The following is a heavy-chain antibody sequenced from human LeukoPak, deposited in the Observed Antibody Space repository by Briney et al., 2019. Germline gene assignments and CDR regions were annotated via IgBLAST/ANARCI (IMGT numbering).Heavy chain of an antibody. CDR1: GFTFSSYA. CDR2: ISGSGGST. J-gene: IGHJ4*02. V-gene: IGHV3-23*01. Sequence: PGGSLRLSCAASGFTFSSYAMSWVRQAPGKGLEWVSAISGSGGSTYYADSVKGRFTISRDTSENTVYLQMSNLRLDDTAFYSCARSALLRTPLDFWGQETLVSVSS. CDR3: ARSALLRTPLDF. D-gene: IGHD1-26*01.